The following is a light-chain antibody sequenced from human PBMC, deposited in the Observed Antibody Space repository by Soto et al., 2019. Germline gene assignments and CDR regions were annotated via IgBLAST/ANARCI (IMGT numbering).Light chain of an antibody. CDR2: GNS. V-gene: IGLV1-40*01. Sequence: QSVLTQPPSVSGAPGQRVTISCTGSSSNIGAGYDVHWYQQRPGTAPKLLIYGNSNRPSGVPDRFSGSKSGTSASLAITALQAEDEADYYCQSYDSSLSGYVFGTGTKVTVL. J-gene: IGLJ1*01. CDR3: QSYDSSLSGYV. CDR1: SSNIGAGYD.